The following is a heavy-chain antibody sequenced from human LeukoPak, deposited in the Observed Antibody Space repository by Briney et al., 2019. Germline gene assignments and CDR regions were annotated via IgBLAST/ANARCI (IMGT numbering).Heavy chain of an antibody. D-gene: IGHD6-19*01. Sequence: GGSLRLSCAASGFTFSSYWMSWVRQAPGKGLEWVANIKQDGSERYYVDSVKGRFTISRDNAKNSLYLQMNSLRAEDTAVYYCARATSSGWYTHYYYYYMDVWGKGTTVTVSS. V-gene: IGHV3-7*01. CDR2: IKQDGSER. CDR3: ARATSSGWYTHYYYYYMDV. CDR1: GFTFSSYW. J-gene: IGHJ6*03.